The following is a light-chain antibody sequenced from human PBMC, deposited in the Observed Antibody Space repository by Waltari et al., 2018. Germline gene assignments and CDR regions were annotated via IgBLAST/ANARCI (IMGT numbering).Light chain of an antibody. CDR2: GAS. V-gene: IGKV3-20*01. Sequence: EIVLTQSPGTLSLSPGERATLSFRASQSISTSYLAWFQQKPGQAPRLLIYGASTRVIGIPDRFGGSGSGTDFTLTISRLEPEDFAVYYCQQYGDSRTFGQGTKVE. CDR3: QQYGDSRT. J-gene: IGKJ1*01. CDR1: QSISTSY.